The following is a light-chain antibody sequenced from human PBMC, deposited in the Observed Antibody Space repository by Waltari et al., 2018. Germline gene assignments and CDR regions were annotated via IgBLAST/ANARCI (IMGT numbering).Light chain of an antibody. V-gene: IGLV2-8*01. Sequence: QSALTQPPSASGSPGQSVPISCTGTSGDVGGYNYVSCYQHHPGTAPKVLIYEVSKRPSGVPDRFSGSKSGNTASLTVSGLQGEDEADYYCVSYAAGSNYVFGTGTKVTVL. J-gene: IGLJ1*01. CDR3: VSYAAGSNYV. CDR1: SGDVGGYNY. CDR2: EVS.